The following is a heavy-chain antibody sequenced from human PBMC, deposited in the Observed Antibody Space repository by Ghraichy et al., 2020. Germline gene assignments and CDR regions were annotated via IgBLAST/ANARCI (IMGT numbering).Heavy chain of an antibody. Sequence: ASVKVSCKTGSAHVCTPVTAHYLECRLQVLKRKGWISPYNGNTNYAQNFQGRVTMTADTSTNTAYMELRSLTSDDTAVYYCAREVIAFGGVIGLCDYWGQGT. CDR2: ISPYNGNT. D-gene: IGHD3-16*02. CDR3: AREVIAFGGVIGLCDY. J-gene: IGHJ4*02. CDR1: SAHVCTPV. V-gene: IGHV1-18*04.